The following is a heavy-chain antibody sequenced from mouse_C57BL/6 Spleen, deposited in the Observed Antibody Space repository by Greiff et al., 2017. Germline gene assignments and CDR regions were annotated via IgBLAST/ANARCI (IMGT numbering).Heavy chain of an antibody. CDR1: GFAFSSYW. D-gene: IGHD1-1*01. CDR2: IYPGDGDT. J-gene: IGHJ2*01. Sequence: QVQLQQSGAELVKPGASVKISCKASGFAFSSYWMNWVKQRPGKGLEWIGKIYPGDGDTNYNGKFKGKGTLTAAKSYSTAYMQLSSLTSEDSAVYFCARGATVVAKGDYWGQGTTLTVST. CDR3: ARGATVVAKGDY. V-gene: IGHV1-80*01.